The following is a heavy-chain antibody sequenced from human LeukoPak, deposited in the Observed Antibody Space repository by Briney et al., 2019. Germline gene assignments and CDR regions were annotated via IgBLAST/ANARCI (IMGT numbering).Heavy chain of an antibody. J-gene: IGHJ4*02. Sequence: LSLTCAVYGGSFSGYYWSWFRQAPGKGLEWVGFIRSKAYGGTTEYAASVKGRFTISRDDSKSIAYLQMNSLKTEDTAVYYCTQGAVAGLDYWGQGTLVTVSS. V-gene: IGHV3-49*03. CDR3: TQGAVAGLDY. CDR2: IRSKAYGGTT. CDR1: GGSFSGYY. D-gene: IGHD6-19*01.